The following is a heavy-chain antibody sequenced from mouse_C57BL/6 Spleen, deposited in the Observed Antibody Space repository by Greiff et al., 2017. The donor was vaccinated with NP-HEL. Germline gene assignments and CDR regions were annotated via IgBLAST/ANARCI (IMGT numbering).Heavy chain of an antibody. J-gene: IGHJ3*01. CDR3: ARGSNWDGRFAY. CDR1: GYSITSGYD. CDR2: ISYSGST. Sequence: DVQLQESGPGMVKPSQSLSLTCTVTGYSITSGYDWHWIRHFPGNKLEWMGYISYSGSTNYNPSLKSRISITHDTSKNHFFLKLNSVTTEDTATYYCARGSNWDGRFAYWGQGTLVTVSA. D-gene: IGHD4-1*01. V-gene: IGHV3-1*01.